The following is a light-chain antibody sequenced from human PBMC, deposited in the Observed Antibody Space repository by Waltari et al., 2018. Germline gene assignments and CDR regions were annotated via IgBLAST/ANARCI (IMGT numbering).Light chain of an antibody. V-gene: IGKV1-39*01. Sequence: DIQMTQSPSSLSASVGDRVTITCRASQSISSYLNWYQQNPGKAPHLLIYAASSLQSGVSARFSGSGSGTDFTLTISSLQPEGFATYYCQQSYSTPYTFGQGTKLEIK. CDR2: AAS. J-gene: IGKJ2*01. CDR1: QSISSY. CDR3: QQSYSTPYT.